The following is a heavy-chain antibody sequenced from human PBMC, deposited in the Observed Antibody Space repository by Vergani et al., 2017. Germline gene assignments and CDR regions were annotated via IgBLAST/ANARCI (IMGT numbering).Heavy chain of an antibody. D-gene: IGHD2-15*01. V-gene: IGHV3-9*01. CDR1: GFTFDDYA. CDR2: ISWNSGSI. Sequence: VQLVESGGGLVQPGRSLRLSCAASGFTFDDYAMHWVRQAPGKGLEWVSGISWNSGSIGYADSVKGRFTISRDNAKNSLYLQMNSLRAEDTAVYYCAKATEGQGVVLVSFDYWGQGTLVTVSS. CDR3: AKATEGQGVVLVSFDY. J-gene: IGHJ4*02.